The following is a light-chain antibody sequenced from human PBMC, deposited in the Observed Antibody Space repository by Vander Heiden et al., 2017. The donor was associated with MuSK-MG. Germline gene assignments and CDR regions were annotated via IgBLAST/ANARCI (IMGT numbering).Light chain of an antibody. CDR3: KQGINLSRT. Sequence: VLGKSVATRGCCIRERATLSCRASQSVSSYLAWYQQKPGQAPRLLIYDASNRATVIPARFRCSGCWTEVSSTVSCRAPEELGGYYGKQGINLSRTFGGGTKVEIK. CDR2: DAS. V-gene: IGKV3-11*01. CDR1: QSVSSY. J-gene: IGKJ4*02.